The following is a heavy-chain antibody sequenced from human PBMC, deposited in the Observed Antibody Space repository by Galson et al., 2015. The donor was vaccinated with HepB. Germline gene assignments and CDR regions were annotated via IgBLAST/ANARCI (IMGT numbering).Heavy chain of an antibody. CDR1: GFTFSNAW. CDR3: TTDSSSSRVDY. D-gene: IGHD6-6*01. CDR2: IKSKTDGGTT. Sequence: SLRLSCAASGFTFSNAWMSWVRQAPGKGLEWVGRIKSKTDGGTTDYAAPVKGRFTISRDDSKNTLYLQMNSLKTEDTAVYYCTTDSSSSRVDYWGQGTLVTVSS. V-gene: IGHV3-15*01. J-gene: IGHJ4*02.